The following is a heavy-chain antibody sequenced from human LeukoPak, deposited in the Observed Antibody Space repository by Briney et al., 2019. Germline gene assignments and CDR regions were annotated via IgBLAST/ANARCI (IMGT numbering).Heavy chain of an antibody. V-gene: IGHV1-18*01. D-gene: IGHD6-13*01. CDR1: GYTFTSYG. Sequence: ASVKVSCKASGYTFTSYGISWVRQAPGQGLEWMGWISAYNGNTNSAQKLQGRVTMTTDTSTSTAYMELRSLRSDDTAVYYCARLGPATSSIAAENWFDPWGQGTLVTVSS. CDR3: ARLGPATSSIAAENWFDP. J-gene: IGHJ5*02. CDR2: ISAYNGNT.